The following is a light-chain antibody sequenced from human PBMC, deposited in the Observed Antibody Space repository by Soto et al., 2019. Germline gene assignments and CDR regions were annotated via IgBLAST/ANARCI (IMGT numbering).Light chain of an antibody. J-gene: IGKJ5*01. CDR1: QSVSSY. CDR3: QHYNNWPPIT. Sequence: EIVLTQSPATLSLSPGERATLSCRASQSVSSYLAWYQQRPGQPPRLLIYGASTGATGIPARFSGSGSGTEFTLTISSLQSEDFAVYYCQHYNNWPPITFGQGTRLEIK. CDR2: GAS. V-gene: IGKV3-15*01.